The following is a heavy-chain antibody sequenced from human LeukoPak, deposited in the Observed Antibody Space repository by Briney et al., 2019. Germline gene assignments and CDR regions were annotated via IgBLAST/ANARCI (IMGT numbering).Heavy chain of an antibody. CDR3: AKGPLRGTAAAIDY. CDR1: GFTFSSYA. J-gene: IGHJ4*02. D-gene: IGHD2-2*01. Sequence: GGSLRLSCAASGFTFSSYAMHWVRQAPGKELEWVAVISYDGRNKHYPDSVKGRFTISRDISTDTLWLQMDSLRTEDTAVYYCAKGPLRGTAAAIDYWGQGTLVTVSS. V-gene: IGHV3-30*04. CDR2: ISYDGRNK.